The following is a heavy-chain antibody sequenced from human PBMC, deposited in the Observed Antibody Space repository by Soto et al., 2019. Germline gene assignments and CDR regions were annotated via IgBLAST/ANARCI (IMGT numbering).Heavy chain of an antibody. D-gene: IGHD3-10*01. Sequence: QVQLVESGGGVVQPGRSLRLSCAASGFTFSSYAMHWVRQAPGKGLEWVAVISYDGSNKYYADSVKGRFTISRDNSKNTLFLQMNSLRAEDTAVYYGARDDGAGSYYSPRQYYFYGMDVWGQGTTVTASS. CDR3: ARDDGAGSYYSPRQYYFYGMDV. V-gene: IGHV3-30-3*01. CDR1: GFTFSSYA. CDR2: ISYDGSNK. J-gene: IGHJ6*02.